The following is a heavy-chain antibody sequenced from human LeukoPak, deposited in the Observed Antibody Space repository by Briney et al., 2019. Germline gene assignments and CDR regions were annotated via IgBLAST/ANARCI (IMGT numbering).Heavy chain of an antibody. CDR1: GDSVASGTSY. CDR3: ARVFWQSGGYFDY. J-gene: IGHJ4*02. Sequence: SETLSLTCTVSGDSVASGTSYWTWIWQPAGKGLEWMGRVYPSGSTDYNPSVKSRLSISIDTSKNQFSLDLTSITAADTAVYYCARVFWQSGGYFDYWGQGILVTVSS. V-gene: IGHV4-61*02. CDR2: VYPSGST. D-gene: IGHD2-15*01.